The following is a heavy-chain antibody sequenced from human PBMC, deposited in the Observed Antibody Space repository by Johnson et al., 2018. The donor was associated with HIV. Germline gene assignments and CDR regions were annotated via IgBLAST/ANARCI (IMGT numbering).Heavy chain of an antibody. V-gene: IGHV3-66*01. D-gene: IGHD4-17*01. CDR3: ARDWGTVTSGFGAFDI. CDR2: IYSGGST. J-gene: IGHJ3*02. CDR1: GFTVSSNY. Sequence: VQLVESGGGLVQPGGSLRLSCAASGFTVSSNYMSWVRQAPGKGLEWVSVIYSGGSTYYADSVKGRFTISRDNSKNTLYLQMNSLRAEDTAVYYCARDWGTVTSGFGAFDIWGQGTMVTVSS.